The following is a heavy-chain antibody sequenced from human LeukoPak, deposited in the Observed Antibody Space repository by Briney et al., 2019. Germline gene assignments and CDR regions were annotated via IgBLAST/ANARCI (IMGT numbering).Heavy chain of an antibody. CDR3: ARDGGRDSTYWYYY. CDR2: ISGSGGST. Sequence: PGGSLRLSCAASGFTFSSYAMSWVRQAPGKGLEWVSAISGSGGSTYYADSVKGRFTISRDNGENSLYLQMNSLRDEDTAVYYCARDGGRDSTYWYYYWGQGNLVTVSS. J-gene: IGHJ4*02. D-gene: IGHD6-13*01. V-gene: IGHV3-23*01. CDR1: GFTFSSYA.